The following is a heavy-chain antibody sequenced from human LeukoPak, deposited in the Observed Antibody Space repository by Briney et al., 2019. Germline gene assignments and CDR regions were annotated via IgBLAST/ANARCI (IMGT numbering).Heavy chain of an antibody. J-gene: IGHJ6*02. CDR1: GFTFSSSW. Sequence: PGGSLRLSCVVSGFTFSSSWMSWVRQPPGKGLEWVANIKQDGSEKYYVDSVKGRFTISRDNAKNSLYLQLNSLRAEDTAVYYCARGSTGAWGQGTTVTVSS. CDR2: IKQDGSEK. CDR3: ARGSTGA. V-gene: IGHV3-7*05.